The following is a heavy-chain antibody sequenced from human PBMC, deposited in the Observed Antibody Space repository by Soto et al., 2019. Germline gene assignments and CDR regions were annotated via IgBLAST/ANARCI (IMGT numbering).Heavy chain of an antibody. CDR2: IKQDGSEM. D-gene: IGHD3-3*01. Sequence: EVQLVEPGGGLVQPGGSLRLSCAVSGFTFSNYWMSWVRQTPGKGLEWVANIKQDGSEMYYVDSVKGRFTISRDNGKNSLYLQMNSLRAEDTAVYYCVRDTWNFFDYWGQGTLVTVSS. CDR1: GFTFSNYW. CDR3: VRDTWNFFDY. J-gene: IGHJ4*02. V-gene: IGHV3-7*01.